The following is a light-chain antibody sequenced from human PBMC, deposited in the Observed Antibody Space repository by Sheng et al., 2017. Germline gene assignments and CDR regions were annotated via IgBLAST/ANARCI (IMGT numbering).Light chain of an antibody. V-gene: IGKV1-6*01. Sequence: AIQMTQSPSSLSASVGDRVTITCRASQDINIFLGWYQQKPGKAPKLLIYGASSLQSGVPSRFSGSGSRTDFTLTISSLQPEDHATYYCQQYKDYLGTFGQGTKVDIK. J-gene: IGKJ1*01. CDR1: QDINIF. CDR2: GAS. CDR3: QQYKDYLGT.